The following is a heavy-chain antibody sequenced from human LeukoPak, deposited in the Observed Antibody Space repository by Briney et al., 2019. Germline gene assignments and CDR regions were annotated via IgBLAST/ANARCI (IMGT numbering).Heavy chain of an antibody. V-gene: IGHV3-48*03. CDR3: ARVYSGSWYFDL. J-gene: IGHJ2*01. CDR1: RFTLSSYE. Sequence: GGSLRLSCAASRFTLSSYEMNWVRQAPGKGLEWVSYISRSGRTIYDADSVKGRFTISRDNAKNSLYLQMNSLRAEDTAVYYCARVYSGSWYFDLWGRGTVVTVSS. D-gene: IGHD5-12*01. CDR2: ISRSGRTI.